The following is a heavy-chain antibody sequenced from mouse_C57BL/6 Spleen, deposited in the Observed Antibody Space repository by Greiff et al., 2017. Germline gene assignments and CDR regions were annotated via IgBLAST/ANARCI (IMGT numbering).Heavy chain of an antibody. D-gene: IGHD1-1*01. CDR1: GYTFTDYA. CDR3: ARFPYGSSSWFAY. Sequence: QVQLQQSGPELVRPGVSVKISCKGSGYTFTDYAMHWVKQSHAKSLEWIGVISTYYGDASYNQKFKDKDTMTVDKSSSTAYMELARLTSEDSAVYYCARFPYGSSSWFAYWGQGTLVTVSA. V-gene: IGHV1-67*01. CDR2: ISTYYGDA. J-gene: IGHJ3*01.